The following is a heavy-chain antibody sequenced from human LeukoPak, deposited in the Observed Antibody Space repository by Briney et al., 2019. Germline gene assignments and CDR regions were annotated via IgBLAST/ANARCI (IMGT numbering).Heavy chain of an antibody. CDR3: ARGPMTTVTTGAFHI. CDR1: GFTFSSYW. J-gene: IGHJ3*02. V-gene: IGHV3-74*01. CDR2: VESDGSST. D-gene: IGHD4-17*01. Sequence: GGSLRLSCEASGFTFSSYWMHWVRQAPGKGLLWVSRVESDGSSTDYAYSVKGRFTISRDNAKNTLYLQMNSLRAEDTAVYYCARGPMTTVTTGAFHIWGQGTMVTVSS.